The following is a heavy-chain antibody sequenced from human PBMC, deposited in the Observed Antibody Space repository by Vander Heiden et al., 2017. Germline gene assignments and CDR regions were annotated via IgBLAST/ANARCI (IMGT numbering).Heavy chain of an antibody. D-gene: IGHD2-15*01. CDR3: AKRSPVGGDYFDY. V-gene: IGHV3-23*01. CDR2: MSTSGDST. J-gene: IGHJ4*02. Sequence: EVQLLESGGGLVQPGGSLRLSCTASGFPLSSDDMSWVRQAPGKGLEWVSAMSTSGDSTYYADSVKGRFTISRDNSKNTLYLQMNSLRVEDTAVYYCAKRSPVGGDYFDYWGQGTLVTVSS. CDR1: GFPLSSDD.